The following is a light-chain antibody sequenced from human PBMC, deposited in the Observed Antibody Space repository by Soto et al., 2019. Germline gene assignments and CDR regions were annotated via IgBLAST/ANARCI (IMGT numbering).Light chain of an antibody. V-gene: IGKV3-15*01. Sequence: EILMTQSPASLSASPGERATITCMASQSISSYLAWYQQKPGKAPKLLIYGASTRHSGVPSRFSGSGSGTEFTLTISSLQAEDVAVYYCPQYYGPPQTFGQGTKVDIK. CDR1: QSISSY. CDR3: PQYYGPPQT. J-gene: IGKJ1*01. CDR2: GAS.